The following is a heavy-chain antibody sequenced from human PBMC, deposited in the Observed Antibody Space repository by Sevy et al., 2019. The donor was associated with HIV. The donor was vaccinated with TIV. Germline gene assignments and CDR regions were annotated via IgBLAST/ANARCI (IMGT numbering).Heavy chain of an antibody. CDR1: GFTFSKYW. CDR2: IKQDAGQK. CDR3: ARDDGNYYFHY. Sequence: GESLKISCAASGFTFSKYWMGWVRQAPGKGLEWVANIKQDAGQKYYVGSVKGRFTISRDNAKNSLYLQMNSLRAEDTAVYFCARDDGNYYFHYWGQGTLVTVSS. V-gene: IGHV3-7*01. J-gene: IGHJ4*02. D-gene: IGHD1-7*01.